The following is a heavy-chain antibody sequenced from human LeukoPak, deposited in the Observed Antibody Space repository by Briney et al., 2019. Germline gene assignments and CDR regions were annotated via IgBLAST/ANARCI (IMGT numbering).Heavy chain of an antibody. D-gene: IGHD1-26*01. Sequence: SETLSLTCTVSGGCMSPYFWSWIRQPAGKGLEWIGRIYPSGNTNYNPSLKSRVTMSVDTSKNQFSLMLSSVTAADTAVYYCARVWDTNFDYWGQGTLVTVSS. CDR2: IYPSGNT. J-gene: IGHJ4*02. CDR3: ARVWDTNFDY. V-gene: IGHV4-4*07. CDR1: GGCMSPYF.